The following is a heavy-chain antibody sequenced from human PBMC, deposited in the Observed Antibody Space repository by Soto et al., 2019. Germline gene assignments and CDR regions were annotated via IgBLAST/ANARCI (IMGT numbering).Heavy chain of an antibody. CDR3: ARDQSVVVPASASVYPYCYYGMYV. V-gene: IGHV3-66*01. Sequence: EVQLVESGGGLVQPGGSLRLSCAASGFTVSSNYMSWVRQAPGQGREWVPVIYSGGSTYYADSVKGRFIISRDNSKNTLYIQRNSLGAEDTAVYYCARDQSVVVPASASVYPYCYYGMYVWGQGTPVTLSS. D-gene: IGHD2-2*01. CDR1: GFTVSSNY. CDR2: IYSGGST. J-gene: IGHJ6*02.